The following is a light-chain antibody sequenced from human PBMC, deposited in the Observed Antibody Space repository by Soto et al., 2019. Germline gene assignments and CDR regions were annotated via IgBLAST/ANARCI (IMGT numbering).Light chain of an antibody. CDR3: QKFSAVPT. CDR1: QAIYNY. J-gene: IGKJ4*01. CDR2: AAS. V-gene: IGKV1-27*01. Sequence: DIQMTQSPSSLSASVGDRVTITCRASQAIYNYLAWYQQKPGKVPTLLISAASTLQSGVPSRFSGSGSGTDFTLTISSLQPEDVATYYCQKFSAVPTFGGGAKVEI.